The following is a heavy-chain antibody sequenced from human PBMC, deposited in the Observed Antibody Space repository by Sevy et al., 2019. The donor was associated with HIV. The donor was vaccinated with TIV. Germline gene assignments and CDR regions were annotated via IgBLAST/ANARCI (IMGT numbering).Heavy chain of an antibody. CDR3: AKDTSAAARRGAFDY. Sequence: GGSLRLSCVASEFTFDDYAMHWVRQAPGKGLEWVSGISWKSGGIGYADSVKGRFTISRDNVKNSLYWQMNSLRAEDTALYYCAKDTSAAARRGAFDYWGQGTLVTVSS. CDR2: ISWKSGGI. CDR1: EFTFDDYA. V-gene: IGHV3-9*01. J-gene: IGHJ4*02. D-gene: IGHD6-13*01.